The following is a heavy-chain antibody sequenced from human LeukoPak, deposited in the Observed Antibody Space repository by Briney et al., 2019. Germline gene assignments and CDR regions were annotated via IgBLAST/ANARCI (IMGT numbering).Heavy chain of an antibody. V-gene: IGHV4-61*02. CDR2: MYNSVTTNYNPSI. CDR3: ARDGGYKRFEP. Sequence: SETLSLTCTVSGGSINSVDYYWSWIRQPAGKGLEWIGRMYNSVTTNYNPSINYNPSLKSRAIISVDTSKNQFSLNLTSVTAADTAVYYCARDGGYKRFEPWGQGTLVTVSS. D-gene: IGHD5-18*01. CDR1: GGSINSVDYY. J-gene: IGHJ5*02.